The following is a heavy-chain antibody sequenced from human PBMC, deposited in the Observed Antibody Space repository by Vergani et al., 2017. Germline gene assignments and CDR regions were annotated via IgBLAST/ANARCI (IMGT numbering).Heavy chain of an antibody. Sequence: VQLVESGGGLVKPGGSLRLSCAASGFTFSSYSMNWVRQAPGKGLEWVSSISSSSSYIYYADSVKGRFTISRDNAKNSLYLQMNSLRAEDTAVYYCAKDGSRYDILTGYYYYYYGMDVWGQGTTVTVSS. J-gene: IGHJ6*02. CDR3: AKDGSRYDILTGYYYYYYGMDV. CDR1: GFTFSSYS. D-gene: IGHD3-9*01. V-gene: IGHV3-21*04. CDR2: ISSSSSYI.